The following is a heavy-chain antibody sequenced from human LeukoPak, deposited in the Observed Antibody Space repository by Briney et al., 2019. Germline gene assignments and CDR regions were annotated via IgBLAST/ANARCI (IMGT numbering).Heavy chain of an antibody. V-gene: IGHV3-23*01. D-gene: IGHD5-24*01. CDR3: AKDRDMATTNFGDY. CDR1: GFTFSSYG. CDR2: ISGTGGAS. Sequence: GGSLRLSCTASGFTFSSYGMSWVRRAPGKGLEWVSVISGTGGASFYADSVKGRFTISRDNSKNTLYLQMNSLRAEDTALYYCAKDRDMATTNFGDYWGQGALVTVSS. J-gene: IGHJ4*02.